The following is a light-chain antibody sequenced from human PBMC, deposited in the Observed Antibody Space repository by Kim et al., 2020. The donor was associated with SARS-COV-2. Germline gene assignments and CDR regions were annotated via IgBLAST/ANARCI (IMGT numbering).Light chain of an antibody. V-gene: IGLV4-60*03. CDR3: ETWDST. CDR1: SGHSSYI. J-gene: IGLJ2*01. Sequence: QPVLTQSSSASASLGSSVKLTCTLSSGHSSYIIAWHQQQPGKAPRYLMKLEGSGSYNKGSGVPDRFSGSSSGADRYLTISNLQSEDEADYYCETWDSTFGGGTQLTVL. CDR2: LEGSGSY.